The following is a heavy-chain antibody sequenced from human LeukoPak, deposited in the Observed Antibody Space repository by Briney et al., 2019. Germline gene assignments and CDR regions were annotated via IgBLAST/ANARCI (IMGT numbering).Heavy chain of an antibody. Sequence: PGGSLRLSCAASGFSFSSYWMHWDRQAPGKGLVWVARIQYDGSTTNYADSVKGRFTISRDNAKKTLYVQMNSLRAEDTAVYYCARALVAGVTLNALDIWGQGTMVTVSS. D-gene: IGHD2-15*01. CDR3: ARALVAGVTLNALDI. CDR1: GFSFSSYW. J-gene: IGHJ3*02. V-gene: IGHV3-74*01. CDR2: IQYDGSTT.